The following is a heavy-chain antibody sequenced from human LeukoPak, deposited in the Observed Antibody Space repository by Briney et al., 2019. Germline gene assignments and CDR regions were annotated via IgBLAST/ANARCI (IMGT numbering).Heavy chain of an antibody. CDR3: ARRWTDSGYDSSYYYYGMDV. D-gene: IGHD5-12*01. J-gene: IGHJ6*02. V-gene: IGHV4-39*01. CDR1: GGSISSSSYY. CDR2: IYYSGST. Sequence: SETLSLTCTVSGGSISSSSYYWGWIRQPPGKGLEWIGSIYYSGSTYYNPSLKSRVTISVDTSKNQFSLKLSSVTAADTAVYYCARRWTDSGYDSSYYYYGMDVWGQGTTVTVSS.